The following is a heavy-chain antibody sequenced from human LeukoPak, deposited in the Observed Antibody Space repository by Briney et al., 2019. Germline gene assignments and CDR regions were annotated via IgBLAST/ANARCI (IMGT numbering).Heavy chain of an antibody. CDR2: IYYSGST. D-gene: IGHD2/OR15-2a*01. V-gene: IGHV4-30-4*01. CDR3: ARDGNIPYYYGMDV. Sequence: SETLSLTCTVSGGSISSGDYYWSWIRQPPGKGLEWIGYIYYSGSTNYNPSLKSRVAISVDTSKNQFSLKLSSVTAADTAVYYCARDGNIPYYYGMDVWGQGTTVTVSS. J-gene: IGHJ6*02. CDR1: GGSISSGDYY.